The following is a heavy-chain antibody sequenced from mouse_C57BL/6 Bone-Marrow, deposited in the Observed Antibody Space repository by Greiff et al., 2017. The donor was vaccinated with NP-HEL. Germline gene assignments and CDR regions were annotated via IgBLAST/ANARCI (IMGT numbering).Heavy chain of an antibody. J-gene: IGHJ4*01. D-gene: IGHD2-1*01. CDR3: SRHEVTTRAMDY. V-gene: IGHV5-2*01. CDR2: INSDGGST. CDR1: EYAFPSHD. Sequence: EVQLQESGGGLVQPGESLKLSCESNEYAFPSHDMSWVRQTPEKRLELVAAINSDGGSTYYPDTMKRRFIISRDNTKKTLYLQMSSLRSEDTALYYYSRHEVTTRAMDYWGQGTSVTVSS.